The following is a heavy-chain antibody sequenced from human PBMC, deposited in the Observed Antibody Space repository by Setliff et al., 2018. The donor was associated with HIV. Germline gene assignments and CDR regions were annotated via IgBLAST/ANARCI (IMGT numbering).Heavy chain of an antibody. CDR1: GFTFTNAW. J-gene: IGHJ4*02. CDR3: ARLADDYGDYGDF. Sequence: SETLSLSCAASGFTFTNAWWSWVRQPPGKELEWIGEIYHSGNTNYNPSLKSRVIISVDKSKNQFSLKLSSVTAADTAVYYCARLADDYGDYGDFWGQGTLVTVSS. V-gene: IGHV4-4*02. CDR2: IYHSGNT. D-gene: IGHD4-17*01.